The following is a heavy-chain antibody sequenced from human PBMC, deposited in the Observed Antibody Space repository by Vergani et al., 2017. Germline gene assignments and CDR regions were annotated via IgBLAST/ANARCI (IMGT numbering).Heavy chain of an antibody. V-gene: IGHV3-7*01. Sequence: EVQLVESGGGLVQPGGSLRLSCAASGFTFSSYWMSWVRQAPGKGLEWVANIKQDGSEKYYVDSVKGRFTISRDNAKNSLYLQMNSLRAEDTAVYYWARDYGDYVGYYYGMDVWGQGTTVTVSS. CDR1: GFTFSSYW. J-gene: IGHJ6*02. D-gene: IGHD4-17*01. CDR3: ARDYGDYVGYYYGMDV. CDR2: IKQDGSEK.